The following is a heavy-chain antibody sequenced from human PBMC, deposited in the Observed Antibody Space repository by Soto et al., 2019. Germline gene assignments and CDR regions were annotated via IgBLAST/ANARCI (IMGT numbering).Heavy chain of an antibody. CDR1: GFTFSNYW. V-gene: IGHV3-7*05. D-gene: IGHD3-16*01. Sequence: EAQLVESGGGSVQPGGSLRLSCTASGFTFSNYWMSWVRQAPGKGLEWVANINQEGSEKDYVDSVKGRFTISRGYAKNSLFLQMNSLRAEDTAVYYCARGGQHFRNPLWDNYYYGMDVWGQGTTVTVSS. CDR2: INQEGSEK. J-gene: IGHJ6*02. CDR3: ARGGQHFRNPLWDNYYYGMDV.